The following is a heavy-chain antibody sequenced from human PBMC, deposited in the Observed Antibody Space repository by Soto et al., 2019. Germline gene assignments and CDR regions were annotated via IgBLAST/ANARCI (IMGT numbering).Heavy chain of an antibody. CDR2: ISYDGSNK. Sequence: SGFTFSSYGMHWVRQAPGKGLEWVAVISYDGSNKYYADSVKGRFTISRDNAKNSVSLQMNSLRDEDTSVYYCARDSNWSFDYWGQGVLVTAPQ. J-gene: IGHJ4*02. V-gene: IGHV3-30*12. CDR1: GFTFSSYG. D-gene: IGHD1-1*01. CDR3: ARDSNWSFDY.